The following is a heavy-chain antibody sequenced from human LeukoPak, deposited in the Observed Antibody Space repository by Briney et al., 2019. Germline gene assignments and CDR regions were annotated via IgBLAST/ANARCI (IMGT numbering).Heavy chain of an antibody. Sequence: PSETLSLTCTVSGGSISSSTYFWGWIRQPPGTGLEWIGTIYYSGSTYYNPSLKSRVTISVDTSKNQFSLKLSSVTAADTAVYYCARRRLRDGYKRYYFDYWGQGTLVTVSS. D-gene: IGHD5-24*01. CDR1: GGSISSSTYF. V-gene: IGHV4-39*07. CDR3: ARRRLRDGYKRYYFDY. CDR2: IYYSGST. J-gene: IGHJ4*02.